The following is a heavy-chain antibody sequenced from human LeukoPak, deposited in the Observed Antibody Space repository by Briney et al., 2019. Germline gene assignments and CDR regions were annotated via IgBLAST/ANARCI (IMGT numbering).Heavy chain of an antibody. Sequence: PSETLSLTCAVYGGSFSGYYWSWIRQPPGKGLEWIGEINHSGSTNYNPSLKSRVTISVDTSKNQFSLKLSSVTAADTAVYYCARRPSSYYYDSSGYYPPDYWGQGTLVTVSS. CDR2: INHSGST. V-gene: IGHV4-34*01. D-gene: IGHD3-22*01. CDR3: ARRPSSYYYDSSGYYPPDY. J-gene: IGHJ4*02. CDR1: GGSFSGYY.